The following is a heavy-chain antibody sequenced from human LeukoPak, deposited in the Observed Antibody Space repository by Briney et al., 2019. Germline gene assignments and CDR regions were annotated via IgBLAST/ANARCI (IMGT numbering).Heavy chain of an antibody. D-gene: IGHD2-15*01. V-gene: IGHV1-18*01. CDR2: ISAYNGNT. CDR3: AREGGPPDNYYYYYMDV. J-gene: IGHJ6*03. Sequence: ASVKVSCKASGYTFTSYGISWVRQAPGQGLEWMGWISAYNGNTNYAQKLQGRVTMTTDTSTSTAYMELRSLRSDDTAVYYCAREGGPPDNYYYYYMDVWGKGTTVTVSS. CDR1: GYTFTSYG.